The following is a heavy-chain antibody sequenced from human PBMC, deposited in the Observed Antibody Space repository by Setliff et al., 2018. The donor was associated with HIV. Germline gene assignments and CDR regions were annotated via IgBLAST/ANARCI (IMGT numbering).Heavy chain of an antibody. CDR2: IRYDGSKK. CDR1: SFIFKDYG. D-gene: IGHD6-19*01. V-gene: IGHV3-30*02. Sequence: PGGSLRLSCAMSSFIFKDYGMNWVRQAPGKGLEWVAFIRYDGSKKYHADSVKGRFTISRDNSKNTLYLQMNSLRAEDTAVYYCAKDSARYSSGWYYFDYWGQGTLVTVSS. CDR3: AKDSARYSSGWYYFDY. J-gene: IGHJ4*02.